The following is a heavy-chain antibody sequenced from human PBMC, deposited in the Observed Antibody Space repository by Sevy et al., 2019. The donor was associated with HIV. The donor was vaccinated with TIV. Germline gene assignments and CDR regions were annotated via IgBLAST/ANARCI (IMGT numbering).Heavy chain of an antibody. CDR1: GFTFSNYG. D-gene: IGHD3-22*01. V-gene: IGHV3-33*01. Sequence: GGSLRLSCAASGFTFSNYGMHWVRQAPGKGLEWVAVIWNDGSNKYYADSVKGRFTISRDNSKNTLYLQMNSLRVEDTAVYFCARGGYYNDRGAKRDYYYWGQGTLVTVSS. CDR2: IWNDGSNK. CDR3: ARGGYYNDRGAKRDYYY. J-gene: IGHJ4*02.